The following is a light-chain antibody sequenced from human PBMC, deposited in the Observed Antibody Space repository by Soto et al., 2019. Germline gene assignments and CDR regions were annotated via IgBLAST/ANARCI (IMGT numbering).Light chain of an antibody. V-gene: IGKV3-11*01. Sequence: EIVMTQSPGTLSLSPGERATLSCRASQSVSSYLAWYQQKPGQAPRLLIYGASSRATGIPARFSGSGSGTGFTLTISSLEPEDFAVYYCQQRSNWPPTFGGGTKVDIK. CDR1: QSVSSY. CDR3: QQRSNWPPT. CDR2: GAS. J-gene: IGKJ4*01.